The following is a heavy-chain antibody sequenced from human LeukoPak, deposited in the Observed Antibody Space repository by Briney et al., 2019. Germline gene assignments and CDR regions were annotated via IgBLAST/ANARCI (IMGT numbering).Heavy chain of an antibody. CDR1: GYTFTGYY. CDR2: INPNSGGT. J-gene: IGHJ5*02. CDR3: ARGRVGYYYGSGSLNWFDP. V-gene: IGHV1-2*02. Sequence: RGASVKVSCKASGYTFTGYYMHWVRQAPGQGLEWMGWINPNSGGTNYAQKFQGRVTMTRDTSISTAYMELSRLRSDDTAVYYCARGRVGYYYGSGSLNWFDPWGQGTLVTVSS. D-gene: IGHD3-10*01.